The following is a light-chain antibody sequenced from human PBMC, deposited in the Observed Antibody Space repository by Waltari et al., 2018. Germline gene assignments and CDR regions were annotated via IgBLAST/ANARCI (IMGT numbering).Light chain of an antibody. V-gene: IGKV3-20*01. J-gene: IGKJ2*01. CDR3: HHYGSSPQT. CDR2: GTF. CDR1: QSFSSSY. Sequence: EIVFTQSPGTLVLSPGEGAPLPCRASQSFSSSYLAWYQQKPGQAPRLLIYGTFTRATCVPDRFSGSGSGTDFTLTISRLEPEDFAVYYCHHYGSSPQTFGQGTKLEIK.